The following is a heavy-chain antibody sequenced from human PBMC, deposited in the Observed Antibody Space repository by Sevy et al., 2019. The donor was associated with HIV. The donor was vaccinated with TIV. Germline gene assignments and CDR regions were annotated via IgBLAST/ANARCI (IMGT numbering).Heavy chain of an antibody. V-gene: IGHV3-23*01. Sequence: GGSLRLSCAASGFTFRSYAMTWVRQAPGKGLEWVSTISGSGDSTYYADSVKGRFTISRDNSRNTLYLRMGSLRAEDTAVYYCAKEYDYIWGSFRQVSYAFDVWDPGTMVTVSS. CDR3: AKEYDYIWGSFRQVSYAFDV. J-gene: IGHJ3*01. CDR2: ISGSGDST. D-gene: IGHD3-16*02. CDR1: GFTFRSYA.